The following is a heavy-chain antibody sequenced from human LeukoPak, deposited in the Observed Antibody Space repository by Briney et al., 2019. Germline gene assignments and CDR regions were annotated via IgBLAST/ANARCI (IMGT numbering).Heavy chain of an antibody. CDR2: MNPNSGNT. J-gene: IGHJ6*03. CDR3: AREAARHYYYYMDV. V-gene: IGHV1-8*03. Sequence: ASVKVPCKASGYTFTSYDINWVRQATGQGLEWMGWMNPNSGNTGYAQKFQGRVTITRNTSISTAYMELSSLRSEDTAVYYCAREAARHYYYYMDVWGKGTTVTVSS. D-gene: IGHD6-6*01. CDR1: GYTFTSYD.